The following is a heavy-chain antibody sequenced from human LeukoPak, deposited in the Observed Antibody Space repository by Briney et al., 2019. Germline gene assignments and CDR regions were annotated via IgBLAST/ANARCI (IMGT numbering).Heavy chain of an antibody. CDR1: GFTFSNAW. D-gene: IGHD3-16*01. CDR2: IKSKTDGGTT. CDR3: TTDVSGLNHYEYVWVSRV. Sequence: GGSLRLSCAASGFTFSNAWMSWVRQAPGKGPEWVGRIKSKTDGGTTDYAAPVKGRFTISRDDSKNTLYLQMNSLKTEDTAVYYCTTDVSGLNHYEYVWVSRVWGQGTMVTVSS. J-gene: IGHJ3*01. V-gene: IGHV3-15*01.